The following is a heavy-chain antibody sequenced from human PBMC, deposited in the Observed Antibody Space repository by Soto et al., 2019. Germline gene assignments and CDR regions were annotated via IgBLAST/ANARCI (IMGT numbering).Heavy chain of an antibody. V-gene: IGHV3-7*04. J-gene: IGHJ4*02. CDR1: GFTFSNYW. Sequence: GVSLRLSCAASGFTFSNYWMSWVRQAPGEGLEWVANIKQDGSENSYVEYVKGRFTISRDNAKKSVYLQMNSLRAEDTAVYYCARGRYCSGGRCYFDYWGQGT. CDR2: IKQDGSEN. CDR3: ARGRYCSGGRCYFDY. D-gene: IGHD2-15*01.